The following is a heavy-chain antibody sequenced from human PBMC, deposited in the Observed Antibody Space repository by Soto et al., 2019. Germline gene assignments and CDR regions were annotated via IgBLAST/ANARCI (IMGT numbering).Heavy chain of an antibody. CDR1: AFTFSNAW. D-gene: IGHD1-26*01. CDR3: TMWSVGNTRDYYYGMDV. Sequence: GPLRLYCAASAFTFSNAWMSWVRQAPGKGLEWVGRIKSKTDGGTADYAAPVKGRFTISRDDSKNTLYLQMNSLKTEDTAVYYCTMWSVGNTRDYYYGMDVWGQGTTVTVSS. CDR2: IKSKTDGGTA. J-gene: IGHJ6*02. V-gene: IGHV3-15*01.